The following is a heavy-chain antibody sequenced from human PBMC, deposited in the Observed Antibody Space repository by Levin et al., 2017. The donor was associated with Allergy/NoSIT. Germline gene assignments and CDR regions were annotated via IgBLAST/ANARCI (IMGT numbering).Heavy chain of an antibody. V-gene: IGHV3-23*01. CDR3: AKNSSANYFDY. Sequence: GGSLRLSCAASGFTFSSYTTNWVRQAPGKGLEWLSSISCSGGGTFYADSVKGRFTISRDFSKNTIYLQMNSLISDDTAVYYCAKNSSANYFDYWGQGTLVTVSS. CDR2: ISCSGGGT. CDR1: GFTFSSYT. D-gene: IGHD6-19*01. J-gene: IGHJ4*02.